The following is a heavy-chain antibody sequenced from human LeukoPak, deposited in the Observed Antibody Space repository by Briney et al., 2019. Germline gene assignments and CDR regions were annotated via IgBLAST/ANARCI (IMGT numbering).Heavy chain of an antibody. CDR2: VSDRGDIT. D-gene: IGHD7-27*01. CDR3: ATALGSNSRIDY. Sequence: GGSLRLSCAASGFTFSTYAMAWVRQAPGKGLEWVSTVSDRGDITYYTDSVKGRFTISRDISKNTLFLQMNSLRAEDTAVYYCATALGSNSRIDYWGQGTLATVSS. V-gene: IGHV3-23*01. CDR1: GFTFSTYA. J-gene: IGHJ4*02.